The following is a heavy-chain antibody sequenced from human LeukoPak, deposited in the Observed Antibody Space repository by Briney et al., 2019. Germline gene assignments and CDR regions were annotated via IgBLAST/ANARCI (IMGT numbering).Heavy chain of an antibody. CDR2: VNSDGSST. Sequence: GGSLRLSCAASGFTFSDYWMYWVRQAPGKGLVWVSRVNSDGSSTSSAASVKGRFTISRDNAKNTLYLQMNSLRAEDTAVYYCARYSGSYQQFDYWGQGTLVTVSS. CDR3: ARYSGSYQQFDY. J-gene: IGHJ4*02. D-gene: IGHD1-26*01. CDR1: GFTFSDYW. V-gene: IGHV3-74*01.